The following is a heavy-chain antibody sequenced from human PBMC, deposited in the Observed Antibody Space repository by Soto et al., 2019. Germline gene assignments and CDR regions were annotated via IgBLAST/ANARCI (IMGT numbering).Heavy chain of an antibody. J-gene: IGHJ6*02. Sequence: SETLSLTCTFSGFSSSSGPYSLGWIRKPPGEGLEWIATFHYGESTHYNPSLESRVTVSVDTSQNHFSLKVSSVTVADTAVYYCARLGGFCSSTNCYGYYAMDVWGQGTTVTVSS. V-gene: IGHV4-39*02. CDR1: GFSSSSGPYS. CDR3: ARLGGFCSSTNCYGYYAMDV. D-gene: IGHD2-2*01. CDR2: FHYGEST.